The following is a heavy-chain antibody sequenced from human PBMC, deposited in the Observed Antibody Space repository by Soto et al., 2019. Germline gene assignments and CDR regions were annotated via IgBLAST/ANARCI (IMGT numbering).Heavy chain of an antibody. D-gene: IGHD1-26*01. CDR2: ISSDSMTR. Sequence: EVQLVESGGDLVKPGGSLRLSCAASGFAFRIASMTWVRQAPGKGLEWVSSISSDSMTRHHADSVKGRFTISRDNDKSSLYLQKEVLRAEDTAVYYCERGTIVGSRENDYWGQGTLVTVSS. CDR3: ERGTIVGSRENDY. V-gene: IGHV3-21*01. J-gene: IGHJ4*02. CDR1: GFAFRIAS.